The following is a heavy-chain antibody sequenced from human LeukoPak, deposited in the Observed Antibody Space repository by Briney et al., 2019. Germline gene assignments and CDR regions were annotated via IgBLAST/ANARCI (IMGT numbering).Heavy chain of an antibody. CDR1: GGSISSSSYY. J-gene: IGHJ4*02. CDR3: ARGSSGWYGYFFDY. D-gene: IGHD6-19*01. Sequence: PSETLSLTCTVSGGSISSSSYYWGWIRQPPGKGLEWIGYIYYSGSTNYNPSLKSRVTISLDTSKNQFSLKLSSVTAADTAVYYCARGSSGWYGYFFDYWGQGTLVTVSS. CDR2: IYYSGST. V-gene: IGHV4-61*05.